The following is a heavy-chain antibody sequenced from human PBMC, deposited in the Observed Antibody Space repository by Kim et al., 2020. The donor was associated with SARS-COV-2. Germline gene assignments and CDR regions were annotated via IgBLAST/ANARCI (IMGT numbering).Heavy chain of an antibody. D-gene: IGHD6-25*01. CDR1: GDSVSFYY. CDR2: VSNLGTT. J-gene: IGHJ4*02. CDR3: ARHAAVPVIRHGFDT. V-gene: IGHV4-59*08. Sequence: SETLSLTCTVSGDSVSFYYWSWIRLSPGKGLEWVGYVSNLGTTLYSPSLNSRLRLSRDTSKNQISLNLRSVTASDTAFYYCARHAAVPVIRHGFDTWGQGSLVTVTS.